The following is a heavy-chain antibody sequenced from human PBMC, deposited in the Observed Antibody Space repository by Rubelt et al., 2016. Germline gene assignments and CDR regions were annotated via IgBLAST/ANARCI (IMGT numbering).Heavy chain of an antibody. CDR2: IIPILGIA. Sequence: QVQLVQSGAEVKKPGASVKVSCKASGYTFTSYGISWVRQAPGQGLEWMGRIIPILGIANYEKKFQGRGTITADKSTSTAYMELSSLRSEDTAVYYCARGGKDWVRGVIKYWGQGTLVTVSS. CDR1: GYTFTSYG. D-gene: IGHD3-10*01. V-gene: IGHV1-69*04. CDR3: ARGGKDWVRGVIKY. J-gene: IGHJ4*02.